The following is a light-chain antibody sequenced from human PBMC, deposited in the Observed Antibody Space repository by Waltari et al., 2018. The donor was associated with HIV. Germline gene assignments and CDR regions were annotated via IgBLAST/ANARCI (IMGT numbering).Light chain of an antibody. V-gene: IGKV4-1*01. J-gene: IGKJ2*01. CDR3: QKYYGSPYT. Sequence: DIVMTQSPDSLAVSLGERATINCKSSQSVLYSSNNKNYLAWYQQKPGQPPKLLIFWASTRESGVPDRFSGSGSGTDFTLTISSLQAEDVAVYYCQKYYGSPYTFGQGTKLE. CDR1: QSVLYSSNNKNY. CDR2: WAS.